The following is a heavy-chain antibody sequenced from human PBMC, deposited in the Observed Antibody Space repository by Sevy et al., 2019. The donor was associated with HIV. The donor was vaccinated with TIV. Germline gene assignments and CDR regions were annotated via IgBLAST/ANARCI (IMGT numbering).Heavy chain of an antibody. D-gene: IGHD6-19*01. J-gene: IGHJ4*02. CDR3: ARENIAVAGIGYYFDH. CDR2: IWYDGSNK. Sequence: VGSLRLSCVASGFTFSTYGMHWVRQAPGKGLEWVAVIWYDGSNKEYVDSVKGRFTISRDNSKDTLYLQMNSLRAEDTAVYYCARENIAVAGIGYYFDHWGQGTLVTVSS. V-gene: IGHV3-33*01. CDR1: GFTFSTYG.